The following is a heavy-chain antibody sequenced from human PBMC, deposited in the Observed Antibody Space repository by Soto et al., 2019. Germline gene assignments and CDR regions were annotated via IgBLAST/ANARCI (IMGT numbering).Heavy chain of an antibody. Sequence: QVQLQESGPGLVKPSETLSLTCTVSGGSISGYYWSWIRQSPGKGLEWIGYVYYSGGAIYNPSLKRRVSMSVDTSKNQFSLKMSSVTAADTAVYYCARGALLVAGTLDSWGLGTLVTVSS. CDR2: VYYSGGA. CDR1: GGSISGYY. CDR3: ARGALLVAGTLDS. V-gene: IGHV4-59*01. J-gene: IGHJ4*02. D-gene: IGHD6-19*01.